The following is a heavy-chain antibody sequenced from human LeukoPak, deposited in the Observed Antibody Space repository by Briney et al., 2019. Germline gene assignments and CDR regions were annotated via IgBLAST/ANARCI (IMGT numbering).Heavy chain of an antibody. CDR1: GGSISSYY. CDR2: IYTSGST. V-gene: IGHV4-4*07. Sequence: SETLPLTCTVSGGSISSYYWSWIRQPAGKGLEWIGRIYTSGSTNYNPSLKSRVTMSVDTSKNQFSLKLSSVTAADTAVYYCARVVGDSSGWFLLRGRTRGYNWFDPWGQGTLVTVSS. J-gene: IGHJ5*02. CDR3: ARVVGDSSGWFLLRGRTRGYNWFDP. D-gene: IGHD6-19*01.